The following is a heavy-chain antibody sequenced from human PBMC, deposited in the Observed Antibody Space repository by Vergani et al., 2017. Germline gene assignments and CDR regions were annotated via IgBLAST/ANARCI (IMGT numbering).Heavy chain of an antibody. CDR2: IYHSGST. D-gene: IGHD2-21*02. CDR3: ARVGHLVAVTGEGPSLDL. J-gene: IGHJ2*01. CDR1: GYSISSGYH. V-gene: IGHV4-38-2*01. Sequence: QVQLQESGPGLVKPSETLSLPCAVSGYSISSGYHWGWPRQPPGKGLEWIGSIYHSGSTFYNPSLKSRVTISVDTSKNQFSLRLNSVTAADTAVYYCARVGHLVAVTGEGPSLDLWGRGTLVTVSS.